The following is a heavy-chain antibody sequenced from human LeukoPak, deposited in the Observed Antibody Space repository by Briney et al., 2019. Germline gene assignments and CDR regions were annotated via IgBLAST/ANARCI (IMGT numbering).Heavy chain of an antibody. CDR2: IIPIFGTA. Sequence: ASVKVSCKASGGTFSSYAISWVRQAPGQGLEWMGGIIPIFGTANYAQKFQGRVTITADESTSTAYMELSSLRSEDTAVYYCARAQGGDWMAGSKFREAVWFDPWGQGTLVTVSS. CDR1: GGTFSSYA. D-gene: IGHD2-21*01. CDR3: ARAQGGDWMAGSKFREAVWFDP. V-gene: IGHV1-69*13. J-gene: IGHJ5*02.